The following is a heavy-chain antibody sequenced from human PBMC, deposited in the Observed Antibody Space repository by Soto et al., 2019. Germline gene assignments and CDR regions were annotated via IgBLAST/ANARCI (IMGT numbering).Heavy chain of an antibody. Sequence: SETLSLTCTVSGGSISRSSYYWGWIRQPPGKGLEWIGNIYYSGNTYYNPSLQSRVTISVDTSKNQFSQKLTSATAADTAVYYCARRVTRPERFDYWGQGALVTVSS. CDR3: ARRVTRPERFDY. D-gene: IGHD4-4*01. CDR2: IYYSGNT. V-gene: IGHV4-39*01. CDR1: GGSISRSSYY. J-gene: IGHJ4*02.